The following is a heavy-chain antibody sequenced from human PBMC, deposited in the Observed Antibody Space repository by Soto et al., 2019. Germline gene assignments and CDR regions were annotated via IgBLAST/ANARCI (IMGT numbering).Heavy chain of an antibody. Sequence: SVKVSCKASGYTFTSYGISWVRQAPGQGLEWIGWIVVDSGNTNYAQKFQERVTITRDMSTSTAYMELSSLRSEDTAVYYCAADPSTYYYDSSGYSLWGQGTLVTVSS. D-gene: IGHD3-22*01. V-gene: IGHV1-58*02. J-gene: IGHJ4*02. CDR3: AADPSTYYYDSSGYSL. CDR2: IVVDSGNT. CDR1: GYTFTSYG.